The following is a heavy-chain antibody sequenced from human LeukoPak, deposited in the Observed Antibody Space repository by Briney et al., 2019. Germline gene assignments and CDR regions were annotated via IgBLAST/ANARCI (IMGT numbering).Heavy chain of an antibody. CDR1: EYILTVFS. Sequence: ASVKVSCKVPEYILTVFSMHWVRQAPGKGLEWMGSFDPEDGETINAQKFQGRVIMTEDTSTDTAYMELTSLTSEDTAVSFCATNLGVVGGRWGQGTLVTVSS. CDR3: ATNLGVVGGR. V-gene: IGHV1-24*01. J-gene: IGHJ4*02. CDR2: FDPEDGET. D-gene: IGHD2-15*01.